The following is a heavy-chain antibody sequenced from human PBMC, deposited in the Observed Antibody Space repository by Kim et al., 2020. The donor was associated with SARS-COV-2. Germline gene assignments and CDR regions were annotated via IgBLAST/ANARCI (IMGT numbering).Heavy chain of an antibody. CDR1: GYTFSGYG. CDR3: ARDGDLPDY. J-gene: IGHJ4*02. D-gene: IGHD7-27*01. CDR2: ISPYNGNT. Sequence: ASVKVSCKASGYTFSGYGISWVRQAPGQGLEWMGWISPYNGNTKYAQKLQGRVTMSTDTSTTTAYMELRSLTSDDTAVYYCARDGDLPDYWGQGTLVTVS. V-gene: IGHV1-18*01.